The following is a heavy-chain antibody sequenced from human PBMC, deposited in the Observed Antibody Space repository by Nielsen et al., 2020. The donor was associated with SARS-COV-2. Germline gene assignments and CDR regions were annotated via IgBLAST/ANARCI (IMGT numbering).Heavy chain of an antibody. Sequence: SGPTLVKPTQTLMLICTFSGFSLSTSAVGVGWIRQPPGKALEWLALIYWDDDKRYSPSLKSRLTITKDTSKNQVVLTMTNMDPVDTATYYCAQGLSVLRYFDFEYYFDYWGQGTLVTVSS. D-gene: IGHD3-9*01. V-gene: IGHV2-5*02. J-gene: IGHJ4*02. CDR1: GFSLSTSAVG. CDR2: IYWDDDK. CDR3: AQGLSVLRYFDFEYYFDY.